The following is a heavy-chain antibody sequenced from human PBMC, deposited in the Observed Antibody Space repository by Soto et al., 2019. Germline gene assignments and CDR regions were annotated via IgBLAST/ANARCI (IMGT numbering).Heavy chain of an antibody. CDR3: ARDHCSGGSCYPSRLPFDP. D-gene: IGHD2-15*01. CDR2: IIPIFGST. V-gene: IGHV1-69*05. CDR1: GGTFSSYA. Sequence: SVKVSCKASGGTFSSYAISWVRQAPGQGLEWMGGIIPIFGSTSYAQKFQGRVTMTRDTSTSTVYMELSSLRSEDTAVYYCARDHCSGGSCYPSRLPFDPWGQGTLVTVSS. J-gene: IGHJ5*02.